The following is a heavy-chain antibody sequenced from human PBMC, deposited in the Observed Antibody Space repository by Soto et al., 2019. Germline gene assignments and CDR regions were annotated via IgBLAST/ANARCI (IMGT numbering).Heavy chain of an antibody. CDR2: IIPIFGTA. V-gene: IGHV1-69*13. CDR3: ARGRYRGSYYPFDY. CDR1: GGTFSSYA. J-gene: IGHJ4*02. D-gene: IGHD1-26*01. Sequence: SVKVSCKASGGTFSSYAISWVRQAPGQGLEWMGGIIPIFGTANYAQKFQGRVTITADESTSTAYMELSSRRSEDTAVYYCARGRYRGSYYPFDYWGQGTLVTVSS.